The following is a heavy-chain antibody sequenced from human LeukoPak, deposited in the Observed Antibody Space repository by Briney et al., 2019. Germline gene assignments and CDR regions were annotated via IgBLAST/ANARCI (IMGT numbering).Heavy chain of an antibody. J-gene: IGHJ3*02. CDR2: IYYSGST. Sequence: SETLSLTCTVSGGSISSYYWSWIRQPPGKRLEWIGYIYYSGSTNYNPSLKSRVTISVDTSKNQFSLKLSSVTAADTAVYYCARDRAAFDIWGQGTMVTVSS. CDR1: GGSISSYY. CDR3: ARDRAAFDI. V-gene: IGHV4-59*01.